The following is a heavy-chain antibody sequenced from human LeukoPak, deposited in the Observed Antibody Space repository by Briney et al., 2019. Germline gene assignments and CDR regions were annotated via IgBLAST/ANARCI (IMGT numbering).Heavy chain of an antibody. CDR2: ISSSSSYI. Sequence: GGALRLPCAAPGFTFSSYSMNWVRQAPGKGLGWVSSISSSSSYIYYADSVKGRFTISRDNAKNSLYLQMNSLRAEDTAVYYCARDLTGGYYYVFGYWGQGTLVTVSS. CDR1: GFTFSSYS. J-gene: IGHJ4*02. CDR3: ARDLTGGYYYVFGY. D-gene: IGHD3-22*01. V-gene: IGHV3-21*01.